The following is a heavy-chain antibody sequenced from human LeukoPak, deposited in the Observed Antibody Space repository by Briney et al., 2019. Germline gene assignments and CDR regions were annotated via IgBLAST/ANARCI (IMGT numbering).Heavy chain of an antibody. J-gene: IGHJ4*02. Sequence: SETLSLTCTVSGGSISSYYWSWIRQPPGKGLEWIGYIYHSGSTNYNPSLKSRVTISVDTSKNQFSLKLSSVTAADTAVYYCARGRGNSAFPFDYWGQGTLVTVSS. CDR2: IYHSGST. CDR3: ARGRGNSAFPFDY. D-gene: IGHD1-7*01. CDR1: GGSISSYY. V-gene: IGHV4-59*01.